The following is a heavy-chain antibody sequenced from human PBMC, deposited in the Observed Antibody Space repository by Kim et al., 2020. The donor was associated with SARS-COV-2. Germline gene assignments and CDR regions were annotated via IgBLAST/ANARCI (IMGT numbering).Heavy chain of an antibody. CDR3: ARSRGGSYRY. CDR1: GGSISSYY. V-gene: IGHV4-59*01. CDR2: LYYSGTT. D-gene: IGHD1-26*01. Sequence: SETLSLTCTVSGGSISSYYWSWIRQPPGKGPEWIGYLYYSGTTNYNPSLKSRVTMSVDPSKNQFSLKLSSVTAADTAVYYCARSRGGSYRYWGQGTLVTV. J-gene: IGHJ4*02.